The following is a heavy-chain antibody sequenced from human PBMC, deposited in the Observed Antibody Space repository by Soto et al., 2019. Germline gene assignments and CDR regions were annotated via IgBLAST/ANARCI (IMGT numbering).Heavy chain of an antibody. V-gene: IGHV1-2*02. J-gene: IGHJ4*02. CDR1: GYTFTDYY. D-gene: IGHD6-6*01. CDR3: AIPYPYSSSPNLWF. Sequence: QVQLVQSGAEVRKPGASVKVSCKTSGYTFTDYYINWVRQAPGQGLEWMGRIIPVGGDTNYAQKLQGLVTMTTDTSVNTAYMELSRLTSDDTALYYCAIPYPYSSSPNLWFWGQGTLVTVSS. CDR2: IIPVGGDT.